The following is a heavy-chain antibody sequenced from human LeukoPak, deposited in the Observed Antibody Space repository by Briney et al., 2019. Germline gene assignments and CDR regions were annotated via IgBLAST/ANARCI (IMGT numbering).Heavy chain of an antibody. D-gene: IGHD3-10*02. Sequence: PGGSLRLSCVASGFIFSTYGMHWVRQAPGKGLEWVAFIRYDGSNKYYADSVKGRFTISRDNSKNTLYLRMNGLRPEDTAVYYCAKFFTGEYVRAFDVWGQGTMVTVSS. CDR1: GFIFSTYG. J-gene: IGHJ3*01. V-gene: IGHV3-30*02. CDR3: AKFFTGEYVRAFDV. CDR2: IRYDGSNK.